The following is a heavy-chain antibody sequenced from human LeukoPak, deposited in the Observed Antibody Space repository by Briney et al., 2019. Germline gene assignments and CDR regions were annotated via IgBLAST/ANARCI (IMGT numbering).Heavy chain of an antibody. Sequence: GGSLRLSCAASGFTFSNAWMNWVRQAPGKGLEWVGRIKSKTDGGTTDYAAPVKGRFTISRDDSKNTLYLQMNSLKTEDTAVYYCTTGKRDGGYSYGPYAFDIWGQGTMVTVSS. V-gene: IGHV3-15*07. CDR2: IKSKTDGGTT. J-gene: IGHJ3*02. CDR3: TTGKRDGGYSYGPYAFDI. D-gene: IGHD5-18*01. CDR1: GFTFSNAW.